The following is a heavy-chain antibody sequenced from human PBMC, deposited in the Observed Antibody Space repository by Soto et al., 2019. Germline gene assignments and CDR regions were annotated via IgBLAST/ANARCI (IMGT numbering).Heavy chain of an antibody. D-gene: IGHD5-12*01. CDR1: GGSISSYY. V-gene: IGHV4-59*01. CDR2: IYYSGST. Sequence: SETLSLTCTVSGGSISSYYWSWIRQPPGKGLEWIGYIYYSGSTNYNPSLKSRVTISVDTSKNQFSLKLSSVTAADTAVYYCARGVATIRPSDAFDIWGQGTMVTVSS. CDR3: ARGVATIRPSDAFDI. J-gene: IGHJ3*02.